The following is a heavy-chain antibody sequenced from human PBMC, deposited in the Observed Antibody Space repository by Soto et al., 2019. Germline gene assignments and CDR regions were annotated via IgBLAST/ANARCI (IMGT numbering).Heavy chain of an antibody. D-gene: IGHD3-10*01. CDR1: GFTFSSYS. Sequence: GESLKISCAASGFTFSSYSMNWVRQAPGKGLEWVSSISSSSSYIYYADSVKGRFTISRDNAKNSLYLQMNSLRAEDTAVYYCARGTMVRGAVQKYNWFDPWGQGTLVTVSS. CDR3: ARGTMVRGAVQKYNWFDP. J-gene: IGHJ5*02. CDR2: ISSSSSYI. V-gene: IGHV3-21*01.